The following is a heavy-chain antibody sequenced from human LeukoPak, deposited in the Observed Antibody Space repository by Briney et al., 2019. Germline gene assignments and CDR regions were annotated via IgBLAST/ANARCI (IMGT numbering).Heavy chain of an antibody. J-gene: IGHJ3*02. CDR1: GGSFSGYY. CDR3: ARGLPPVYDSSGYDAFDI. Sequence: ASETLSLTCAVYGGSFSGYYWSWIRQPPGKGLEWIGEINHSGSTNYNPSLKGRVTISVDTSKNQFSLKLSSVTAADTAVYYCARGLPPVYDSSGYDAFDIWGQGTMVTVSS. V-gene: IGHV4-34*01. CDR2: INHSGST. D-gene: IGHD3-22*01.